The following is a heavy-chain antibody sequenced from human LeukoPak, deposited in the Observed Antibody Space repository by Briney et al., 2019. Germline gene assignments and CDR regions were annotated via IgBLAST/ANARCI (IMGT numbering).Heavy chain of an antibody. CDR2: IWYDGSNK. Sequence: GGSLRLSCAASGSTFNSYGIHWVRQAPGKGLEWVAFIWYDGSNKYYADSVKGRFTISRDNSKNTLYLQMNSLRAEDTAVYYCARARTTRGFDYWGQGTLVTVSS. V-gene: IGHV3-33*01. J-gene: IGHJ4*02. D-gene: IGHD4-17*01. CDR3: ARARTTRGFDY. CDR1: GSTFNSYG.